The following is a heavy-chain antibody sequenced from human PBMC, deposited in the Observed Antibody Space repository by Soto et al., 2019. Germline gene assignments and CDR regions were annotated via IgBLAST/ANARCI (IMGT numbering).Heavy chain of an antibody. V-gene: IGHV4-30-2*01. J-gene: IGHJ4*02. Sequence: QLQLQESGSGLVKPSQTLSLTCAVSGGSISSGGYSWSWIRQPPGKGLEWIGYIYHSGSTYYNPSLTSRVTRSLYRSKTPFSLKLGSVTAADTAVYYCAAGGGLPRYYWGQGTLVTVSS. CDR3: AAGGGLPRYY. CDR1: GGSISSGGYS. CDR2: IYHSGST. D-gene: IGHD5-12*01.